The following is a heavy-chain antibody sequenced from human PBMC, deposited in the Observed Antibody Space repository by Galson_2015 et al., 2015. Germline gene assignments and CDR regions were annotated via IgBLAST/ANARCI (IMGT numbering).Heavy chain of an antibody. Sequence: SVKVSCKAPGGTFSRYGISWVRQAPGQGLEWVGGINPIFATARYAEKFRGRVTIIADESTSTAYMELKSLSSEDTAVYYCAGDRPPGFWRDYHQPWGHGTLVTVSS. V-gene: IGHV1-69*13. J-gene: IGHJ4*01. D-gene: IGHD3-3*01. CDR3: AGDRPPGFWRDYHQP. CDR1: GGTFSRYG. CDR2: INPIFATA.